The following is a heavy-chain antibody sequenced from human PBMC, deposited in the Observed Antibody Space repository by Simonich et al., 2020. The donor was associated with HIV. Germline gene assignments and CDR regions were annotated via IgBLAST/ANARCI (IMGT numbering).Heavy chain of an antibody. CDR1: GYTFTGYY. CDR3: ARSLRYCSGDSCTYNWLDP. J-gene: IGHJ5*02. CDR2: HNPNSGGT. V-gene: IGHV1-2*06. D-gene: IGHD2-15*01. Sequence: QVQLVQSGAEVKKPGASVKVSCKASGYTFTGYYMHWVRQAPGQGLEGRGRHNPNSGGTNYAQKLQGRVTMTRDTSISTAYMELSRLRSDDTAVYYCARSLRYCSGDSCTYNWLDPWGQGTLVTVSS.